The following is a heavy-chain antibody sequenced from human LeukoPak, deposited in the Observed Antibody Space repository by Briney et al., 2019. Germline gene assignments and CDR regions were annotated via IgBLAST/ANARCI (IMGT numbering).Heavy chain of an antibody. J-gene: IGHJ4*02. CDR3: AKDSRGYQDFFDY. CDR2: IKQDGSDK. CDR1: GFTFSSYW. Sequence: PGGSLRLSCVASGFTFSSYWMNWVRQAPGKGLEYVANIKQDGSDKNYVDSMEGRFTISRDNSRNTLYLQMNSLRAEDTAVYYCAKDSRGYQDFFDYWGQGTLVTVSS. D-gene: IGHD3-22*01. V-gene: IGHV3-7*03.